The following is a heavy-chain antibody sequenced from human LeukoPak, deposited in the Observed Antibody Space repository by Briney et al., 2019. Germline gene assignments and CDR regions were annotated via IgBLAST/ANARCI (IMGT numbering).Heavy chain of an antibody. Sequence: GGSLRLSCAASGFTFSSYAMHWVRQAPGKGLEWVAVISYDGSNKYYADSVKGRFTISRDNSKNTLYLQMNSLRAEDTAVYYCARVHNRGYSSSWYFAFDIWGQGTMVTVSS. CDR3: ARVHNRGYSSSWYFAFDI. CDR1: GFTFSSYA. CDR2: ISYDGSNK. J-gene: IGHJ3*02. V-gene: IGHV3-30*04. D-gene: IGHD6-13*01.